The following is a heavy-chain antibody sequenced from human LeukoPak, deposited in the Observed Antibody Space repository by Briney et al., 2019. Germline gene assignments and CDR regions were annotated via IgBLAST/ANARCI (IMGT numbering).Heavy chain of an antibody. CDR3: EKESAAGPFDY. CDR1: GFTFDDYA. D-gene: IGHD6-25*01. V-gene: IGHV3-9*01. J-gene: IGHJ4*02. CDR2: ISWSSGSI. Sequence: GGSLRLSCAASGFTFDDYAMHWVRQAPGKGLEWVSGISWSSGSIGYADSVKGRFTISRDNAKNSLYLQMNSLRAEDTALYYCEKESAAGPFDYWGQETLVTVSS.